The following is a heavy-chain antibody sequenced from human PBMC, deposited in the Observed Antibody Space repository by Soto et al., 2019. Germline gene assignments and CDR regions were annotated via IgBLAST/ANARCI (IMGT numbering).Heavy chain of an antibody. J-gene: IGHJ5*02. D-gene: IGHD2-15*01. CDR3: ARAQRVVVVAATLPSWFDP. Sequence: SETLSLTCAVSGASIGTSNWWSWVRQSPGKGLEWIGEIHDSGSTKYNPSLKSRVTISLDKSKNQLSLNVSSVTAADTAVYYCARAQRVVVVAATLPSWFDPWGQGTLVTVSS. V-gene: IGHV4-4*02. CDR2: IHDSGST. CDR1: GASIGTSNW.